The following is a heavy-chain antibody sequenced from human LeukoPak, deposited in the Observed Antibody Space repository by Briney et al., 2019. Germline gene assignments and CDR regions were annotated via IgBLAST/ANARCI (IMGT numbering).Heavy chain of an antibody. D-gene: IGHD6-13*01. Sequence: PSETLSLTCTVSGYSISSGYFWGWIRPPPGKGLECIGTIYHSGSTYYNPSLKSRVTISVDTSKNQFSLKLNSVTAADTAVYYCARIYSSSWFLNWFDPWGQGTLVIVS. J-gene: IGHJ5*02. V-gene: IGHV4-38-2*02. CDR3: ARIYSSSWFLNWFDP. CDR2: IYHSGST. CDR1: GYSISSGYF.